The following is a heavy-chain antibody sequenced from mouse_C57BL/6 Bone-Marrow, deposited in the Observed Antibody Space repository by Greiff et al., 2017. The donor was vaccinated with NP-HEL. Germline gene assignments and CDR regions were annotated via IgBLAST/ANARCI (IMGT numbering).Heavy chain of an antibody. CDR3: ARSGGVLRSLLFYYAMDY. CDR2: IDPNSGGT. D-gene: IGHD1-1*01. CDR1: GYTFTSYW. J-gene: IGHJ4*01. Sequence: QVQLQQPGAELVKPGASVKLSCKASGYTFTSYWMHWVKQRPGRGLEWIGRIDPNSGGTKYNEKFKSKATLTVDKPSSTAYMQLSSLTSEDSAVYYCARSGGVLRSLLFYYAMDYWGQGTSVTVSS. V-gene: IGHV1-72*01.